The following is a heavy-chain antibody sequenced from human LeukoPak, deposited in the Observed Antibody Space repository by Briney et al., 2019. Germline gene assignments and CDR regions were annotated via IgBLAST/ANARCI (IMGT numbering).Heavy chain of an antibody. CDR3: ARHAASGGSGVDY. J-gene: IGHJ4*02. D-gene: IGHD3-10*01. CDR2: IRSKANSYAT. V-gene: IGHV3-73*01. Sequence: PGGSLRLSCAASGFTFSGSAMHWVRQTSGKGLEWVGRIRSKANSYATAYAASVKGRFTIPRDDSKNTAYLQMNSLKSEDTAVYYCARHAASGGSGVDYWGQGTLVTVSS. CDR1: GFTFSGSA.